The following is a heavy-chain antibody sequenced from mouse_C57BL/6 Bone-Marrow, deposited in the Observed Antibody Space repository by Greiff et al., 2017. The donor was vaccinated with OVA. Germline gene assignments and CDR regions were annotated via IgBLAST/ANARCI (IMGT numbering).Heavy chain of an antibody. Sequence: VRPGSSVKMSCKTSGYTFTSYGINWVKQRPGQGLEWIGYIYIGSGYTEYNEKFKGKATLTSDTSSSTAYMQLSSLTSEDSASYFCARGEWLNWYFDVWGTGTTVTVSS. CDR2: IYIGSGYT. D-gene: IGHD2-2*01. V-gene: IGHV1-58*01. J-gene: IGHJ1*03. CDR3: ARGEWLNWYFDV. CDR1: GYTFTSYG.